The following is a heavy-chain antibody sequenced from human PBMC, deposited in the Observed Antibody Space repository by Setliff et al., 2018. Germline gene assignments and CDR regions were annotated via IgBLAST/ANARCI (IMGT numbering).Heavy chain of an antibody. CDR2: ISPYSGKT. V-gene: IGHV1-18*01. J-gene: IGHJ4*02. D-gene: IGHD2-15*01. CDR1: GFVFITYA. CDR3: ARGRGPDIVVTIPGDY. Sequence: GASVKVSCKASGFVFITYAITWVRQAPGQGLEWMGWISPYSGKTDYAQKFQDRVIMTIDSATTTAYMELKTLRSDDTAVYYCARGRGPDIVVTIPGDYWGQGTQVTVSS.